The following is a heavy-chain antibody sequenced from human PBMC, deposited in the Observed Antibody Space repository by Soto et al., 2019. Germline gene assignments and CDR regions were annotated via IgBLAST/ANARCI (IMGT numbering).Heavy chain of an antibody. V-gene: IGHV4-4*02. J-gene: IGHJ6*02. CDR1: GGSISSSNW. Sequence: QVQLQESGPGLVKPSGTLSLTCAVSGGSISSSNWWSWVRQPPGKGLEWIGEIYHSGSTNYNPTLKSRVTISVDKSKNQFSLKLSSVTAADTAVYYCARDGIGTAANSWVGQGYGMDGWGQGTTVTVSS. CDR3: ARDGIGTAANSWVGQGYGMDG. CDR2: IYHSGST. D-gene: IGHD6-13*01.